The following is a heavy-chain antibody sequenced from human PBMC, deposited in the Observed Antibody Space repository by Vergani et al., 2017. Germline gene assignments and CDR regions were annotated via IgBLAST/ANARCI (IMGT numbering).Heavy chain of an antibody. CDR1: GGSFSGYY. CDR2: INHSGST. J-gene: IGHJ4*02. Sequence: QVQLQQWGAGLLKPSETLSLTCAVYGGSFSGYYWSWIRQPPGKGLEWIGEINHSGSTNYNPSLKSRVTISVDTSKNQFSLKLSSVTAADTAVYYCARDPAHYDFWSGYTPRTANDYWGQGTLVTVSS. CDR3: ARDPAHYDFWSGYTPRTANDY. D-gene: IGHD3-3*01. V-gene: IGHV4-34*01.